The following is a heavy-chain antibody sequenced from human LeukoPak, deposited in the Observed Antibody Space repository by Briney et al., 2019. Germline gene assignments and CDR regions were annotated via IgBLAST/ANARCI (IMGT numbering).Heavy chain of an antibody. CDR3: ARGQLLWFGEFMDV. D-gene: IGHD3-10*01. V-gene: IGHV4-61*02. Sequence: SETLSLTCTVSGGSISSGSYYWRWIRQPAGKGLEWIGRIYTSGSTNYNPSLKSRVTISVDTSKNQFSLKLSSVTAADTAVYYCARGQLLWFGEFMDVWGKGTTVTISS. J-gene: IGHJ6*03. CDR1: GGSISSGSYY. CDR2: IYTSGST.